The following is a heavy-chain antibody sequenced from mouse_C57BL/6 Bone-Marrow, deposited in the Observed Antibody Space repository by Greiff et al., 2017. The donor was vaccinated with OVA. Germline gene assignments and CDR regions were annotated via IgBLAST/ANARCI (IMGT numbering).Heavy chain of an antibody. D-gene: IGHD2-5*01. V-gene: IGHV5-17*01. CDR1: GFTFSDYG. CDR3: ARDYSNFFDY. CDR2: ISSGSSTI. J-gene: IGHJ2*01. Sequence: EVMLVESGGGLVKPGGSLKLSCAASGFTFSDYGMHWVRQAPEKGLEWVAYISSGSSTIYYAVTVKGRFTISRDNAKNTLFLQMTSLRSEDTAMYYCARDYSNFFDYWGQGTTLTVSS.